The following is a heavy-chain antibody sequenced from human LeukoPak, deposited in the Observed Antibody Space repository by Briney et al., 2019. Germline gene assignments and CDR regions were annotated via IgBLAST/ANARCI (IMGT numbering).Heavy chain of an antibody. Sequence: PGGSLRLSCAASGFTFSSYGMHWVRQAPGKGLEWVAVIWYDGSNKYYADSVKGRFTVSRDNSKNTVYLQMNSLRAEDTAVYYCARDPGDYVGNDAFDIWGQGTMVTVPS. V-gene: IGHV3-33*01. J-gene: IGHJ3*02. D-gene: IGHD4-17*01. CDR1: GFTFSSYG. CDR3: ARDPGDYVGNDAFDI. CDR2: IWYDGSNK.